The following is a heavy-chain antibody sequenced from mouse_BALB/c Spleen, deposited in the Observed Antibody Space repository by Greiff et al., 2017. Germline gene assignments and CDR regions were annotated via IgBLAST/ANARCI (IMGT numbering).Heavy chain of an antibody. Sequence: EVKLVESGPSLVKPSQTLSLTCSVTGDSITSGYWNWIRKFPGNKLEYMGYISYSGSTYYNPSLKSRISITRDTSKNQYYLQLNSVTTEDTATYYCARGLYYYGSIFAYWGQGTLVTVSA. D-gene: IGHD1-1*01. V-gene: IGHV3-8*02. J-gene: IGHJ3*01. CDR1: GDSITSGY. CDR2: ISYSGST. CDR3: ARGLYYYGSIFAY.